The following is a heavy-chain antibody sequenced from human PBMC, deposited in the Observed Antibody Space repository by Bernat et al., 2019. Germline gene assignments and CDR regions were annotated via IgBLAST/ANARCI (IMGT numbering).Heavy chain of an antibody. Sequence: EVQLVESGGGLVKPGGSLRLSCAASGFTFSNAWMNWVRQAPGKGLEWVGRIKSKTDGGTTDYAAPVKGRFTISRDDSKNTLYLQMNSLKTEDTAVYYCTTVRCRGGGDCYSSYYYYYYGMDVWGQGTTVTVSS. CDR3: TTVRCRGGGDCYSSYYYYYYGMDV. CDR1: GFTFSNAW. V-gene: IGHV3-15*07. CDR2: IKSKTDGGTT. J-gene: IGHJ6*02. D-gene: IGHD2-21*02.